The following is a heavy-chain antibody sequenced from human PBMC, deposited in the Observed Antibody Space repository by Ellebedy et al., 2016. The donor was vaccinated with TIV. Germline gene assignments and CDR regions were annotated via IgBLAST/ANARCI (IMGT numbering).Heavy chain of an antibody. CDR1: GFTFDDYT. D-gene: IGHD2-15*01. J-gene: IGHJ4*02. CDR2: ISWDGGST. Sequence: GESLKISXAASGFTFDDYTMHWIRQAPGKGLEWVSLISWDGGSTYYADSVKGRFTISRDNAKNSLYLQMNSLRAEDTAVYYCARGVDFDYWGQGTLVTVSS. V-gene: IGHV3-43*01. CDR3: ARGVDFDY.